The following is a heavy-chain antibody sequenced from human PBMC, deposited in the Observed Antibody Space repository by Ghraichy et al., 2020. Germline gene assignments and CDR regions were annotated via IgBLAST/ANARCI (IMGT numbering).Heavy chain of an antibody. CDR3: ARIFYCSSTSCYRDYYFDY. D-gene: IGHD2-2*02. CDR2: IKQDGSEK. J-gene: IGHJ4*02. CDR1: GFTFSSYW. Sequence: GSLRLSCAASGFTFSSYWMSWVRQAPGKGLEWVANIKQDGSEKYYVDSVKGRFTISRDNAKNSLYLQMNSLRAEDTAVYYCARIFYCSSTSCYRDYYFDYWGQGTLVTVSS. V-gene: IGHV3-7*01.